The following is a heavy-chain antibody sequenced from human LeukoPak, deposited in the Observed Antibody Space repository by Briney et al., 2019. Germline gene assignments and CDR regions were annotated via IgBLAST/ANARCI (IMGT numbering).Heavy chain of an antibody. Sequence: SETLSLTCTVSGGSISSSSYYWGWIRQPPGKGLEWIGSIYYSGSTYSNPSLKSRVTISVDTSKNQFSLKLSSVTAADTAVYYCARSYAAAAGYWGQGTLVTVSS. CDR2: IYYSGST. V-gene: IGHV4-39*07. D-gene: IGHD6-13*01. CDR3: ARSYAAAAGY. CDR1: GGSISSSSYY. J-gene: IGHJ4*02.